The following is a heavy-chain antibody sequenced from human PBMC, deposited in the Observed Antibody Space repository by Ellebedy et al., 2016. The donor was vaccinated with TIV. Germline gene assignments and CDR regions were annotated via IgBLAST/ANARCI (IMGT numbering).Heavy chain of an antibody. Sequence: AASVKVSCKASGYTFTRYYMHCVRPAPGQGLEWMGIINPSGGSTSYAQKLQGRVTMTRDTSTSTVYMELSSLRSEDTAVYYCTSGLVSYYYYGMDVWGQGTTVTVSS. CDR1: GYTFTRYY. CDR2: INPSGGST. V-gene: IGHV1-46*04. CDR3: TSGLVSYYYYGMDV. D-gene: IGHD1-26*01. J-gene: IGHJ6*02.